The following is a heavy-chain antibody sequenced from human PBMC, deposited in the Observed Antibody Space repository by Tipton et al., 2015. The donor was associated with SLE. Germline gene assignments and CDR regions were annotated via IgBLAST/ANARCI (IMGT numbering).Heavy chain of an antibody. CDR2: IYYSGST. D-gene: IGHD2-21*01. CDR1: GGSISSYY. J-gene: IGHJ2*01. V-gene: IGHV4-59*08. Sequence: TLSLTRTVSGGSISSYYWSWIRQPPGKGLEWIGYIYYSGSTNYNPSLKSRVTISVDTSKNQFSLKLSSVTAADTAVYYCARHQRSPHIVVVIDWYFDLWGRGTLVTVSS. CDR3: ARHQRSPHIVVVIDWYFDL.